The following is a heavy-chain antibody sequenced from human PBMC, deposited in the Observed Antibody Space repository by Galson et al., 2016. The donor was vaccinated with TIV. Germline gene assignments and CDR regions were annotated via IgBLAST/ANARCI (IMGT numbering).Heavy chain of an antibody. J-gene: IGHJ4*02. V-gene: IGHV5-51*01. CDR1: GYRFSDYW. CDR2: IYPGASDT. CDR3: ATLSSGWPNYFDN. Sequence: QSGAEVKKPGESLKISCRGSGYRFSDYWIGWVRQTPEEGLEWMGVIYPGASDTKYSPSFQGQVTISADKSINTAYLQWNRLKASDTAIYFCATLSSGWPNYFDNWGQGTLITVS. D-gene: IGHD6-19*01.